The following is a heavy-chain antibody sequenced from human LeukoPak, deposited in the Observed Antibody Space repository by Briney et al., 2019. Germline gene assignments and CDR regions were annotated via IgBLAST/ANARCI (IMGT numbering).Heavy chain of an antibody. CDR3: ARDAGDIVVVTGAFDI. Sequence: AASVKVSCKASGYTFTGYYMHWVRQAPGQGLEWMGWINPNSGGTNYAQKFQGRVTMTRDTSISTAYMELSRLRSDDTAVYYCARDAGDIVVVTGAFDIWGQGTMVTVSS. D-gene: IGHD2-21*02. CDR2: INPNSGGT. J-gene: IGHJ3*02. CDR1: GYTFTGYY. V-gene: IGHV1-2*02.